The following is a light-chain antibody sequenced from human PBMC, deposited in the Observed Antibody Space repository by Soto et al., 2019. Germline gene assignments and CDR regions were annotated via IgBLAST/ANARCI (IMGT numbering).Light chain of an antibody. CDR3: QQRVNWLT. J-gene: IGKJ4*01. CDR2: DAS. CDR1: QSVSSW. Sequence: EIVLTQSPATLSLSPGERATLSCRASQSVSSWLAWYQQKPGQAPRLLIYDASNRAAGIPARFSGSGSGTDCTLTISSLEPEDFAVYYCQQRVNWLTFGGGTKVEIK. V-gene: IGKV3-11*01.